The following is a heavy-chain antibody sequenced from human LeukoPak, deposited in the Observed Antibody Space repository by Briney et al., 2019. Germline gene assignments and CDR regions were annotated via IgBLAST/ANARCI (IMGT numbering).Heavy chain of an antibody. D-gene: IGHD4-23*01. CDR3: AREGGNFDFDY. Sequence: SQTLSLTCTVSGDSINIHHHFWGWIRQHPGRGLEWIGYVNYIGSTFYNPSLKSRVIISLDTSKNQISLNLTTVTAADTAVYYCAREGGNFDFDYWGQGSLVTVSS. CDR1: GDSINIHHHF. J-gene: IGHJ4*02. CDR2: VNYIGST. V-gene: IGHV4-31*03.